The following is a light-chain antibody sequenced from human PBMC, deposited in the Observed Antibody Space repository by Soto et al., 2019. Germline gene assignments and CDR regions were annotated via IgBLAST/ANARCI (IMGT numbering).Light chain of an antibody. Sequence: QTVVTQEPSFSVCPGGTVTLTCGLSSGSVSASYGPSWYQQTPGQAPRSLIYSAYTRSSVVPDRFSGSLLGNKAALTITGAQADDESDYYCVLYLGSGIWVFGGVTKLTVL. J-gene: IGLJ3*02. CDR2: SAY. V-gene: IGLV8-61*01. CDR1: SGSVSASYG. CDR3: VLYLGSGIWV.